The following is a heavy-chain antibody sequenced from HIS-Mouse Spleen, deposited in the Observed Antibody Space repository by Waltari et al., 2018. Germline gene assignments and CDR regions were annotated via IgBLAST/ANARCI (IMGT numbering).Heavy chain of an antibody. J-gene: IGHJ3*02. Sequence: QLQLQESGPGLVKPSETLSLTCTVSGGSISSSSYYWGWIRQPPGKWLEWIGSIYYSGSTYYNPSLKSRVTISVDTSKNQFSLKLSSVTAADTAVYYCARVPGDYSGAFDIWGQGTMVTVSS. D-gene: IGHD4-17*01. CDR1: GGSISSSSYY. CDR3: ARVPGDYSGAFDI. V-gene: IGHV4-39*07. CDR2: IYYSGST.